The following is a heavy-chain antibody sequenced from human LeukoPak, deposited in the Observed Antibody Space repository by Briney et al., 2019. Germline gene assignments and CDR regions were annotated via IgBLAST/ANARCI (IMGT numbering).Heavy chain of an antibody. D-gene: IGHD6-13*01. CDR2: IYYSEST. V-gene: IGHV4-4*02. CDR1: GGSISSSNW. Sequence: PSETLSLTCAVSGGSISSSNWWSWVRQPPGKGLEWIGEIYYSESTNYNPSFKSRVTISVDTSKNQFSLKLSSVTAADTAVYYCARITAAGREDWFDPWGQGTLVTVSS. J-gene: IGHJ5*02. CDR3: ARITAAGREDWFDP.